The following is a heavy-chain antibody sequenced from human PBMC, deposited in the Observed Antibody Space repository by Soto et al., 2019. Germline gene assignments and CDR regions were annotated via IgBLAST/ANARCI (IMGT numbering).Heavy chain of an antibody. CDR2: TYYRSKWYF. V-gene: IGHV6-1*01. CDR3: VRERYFDWLLYYLDY. D-gene: IGHD3-9*01. CDR1: GDSVSSNTAG. Sequence: QIQLQQSGPGLVEASQTLSLTCAISGDSVSSNTAGWHWIRQSPSRGLEWLGRTYYRSKWYFDYAESVKSRLTINPDTSKNQVSLQLSSVSPEDTAVYYCVRERYFDWLLYYLDYWGRGTLVTVSS. J-gene: IGHJ4*02.